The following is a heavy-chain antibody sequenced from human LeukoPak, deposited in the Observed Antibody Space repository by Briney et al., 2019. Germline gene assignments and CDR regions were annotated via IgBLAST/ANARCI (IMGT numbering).Heavy chain of an antibody. J-gene: IGHJ4*02. D-gene: IGHD2-2*01. CDR3: ARDTKYAFDN. Sequence: GGSLRLSCAASGFTFSSYSMNWVRQAPGKGLEWISYIGISSGNTKYADSVKGRFTISGDKAKNSLYLQRNSLRVEGTAVYYCARDTKYAFDNWGQGTLVTVSS. V-gene: IGHV3-48*01. CDR2: IGISSGNT. CDR1: GFTFSSYS.